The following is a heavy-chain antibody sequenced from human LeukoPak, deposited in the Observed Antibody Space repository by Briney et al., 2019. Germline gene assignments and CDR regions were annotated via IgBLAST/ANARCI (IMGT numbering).Heavy chain of an antibody. CDR2: IHYSGIT. D-gene: IGHD3-16*01. V-gene: IGHV4-39*01. Sequence: SETLSLTCTVSGGSISSGSYYWGWIRQPPGKGLEWIGNIHYSGITYYNPSLESRVTVSVDTSKDQFSLKLTSVTAADTAVYYCARQPHAFDNWFDSWGQGTPVTVSS. CDR1: GGSISSGSYY. J-gene: IGHJ5*01. CDR3: ARQPHAFDNWFDS.